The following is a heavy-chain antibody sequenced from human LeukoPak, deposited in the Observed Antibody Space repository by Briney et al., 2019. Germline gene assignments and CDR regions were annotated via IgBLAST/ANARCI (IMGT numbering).Heavy chain of an antibody. J-gene: IGHJ6*02. V-gene: IGHV3-21*06. CDR2: ISSSATYI. CDR3: ARILVVPAANYYYSYGMDV. D-gene: IGHD2-2*01. Sequence: GGSLRLSCAASGFTFSDYNMNWVRQAPGKGLEWVSSISSSATYIYYADSVKGRFTISRDNAKTSLSLQMNSLRAEATAVYYCARILVVPAANYYYSYGMDVWGQGTTVTVSS. CDR1: GFTFSDYN.